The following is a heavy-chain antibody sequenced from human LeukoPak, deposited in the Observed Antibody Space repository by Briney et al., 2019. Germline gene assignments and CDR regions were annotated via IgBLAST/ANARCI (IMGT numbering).Heavy chain of an antibody. J-gene: IGHJ5*02. V-gene: IGHV3-33*01. Sequence: GRSLRLSCAASGFTFSSYGMHWVRQAPGKGLEWVAVIWYDGSNKYYADSVKGRFTISRDNSKNTLYLQMNSLRAEDTAVYYYARDGGVVVGFDPWGQGTLVTVSS. CDR3: ARDGGVVVGFDP. CDR1: GFTFSSYG. CDR2: IWYDGSNK. D-gene: IGHD2-2*01.